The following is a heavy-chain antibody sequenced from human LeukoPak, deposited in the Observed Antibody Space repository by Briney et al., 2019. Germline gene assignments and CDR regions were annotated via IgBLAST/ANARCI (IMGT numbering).Heavy chain of an antibody. CDR1: GYTFTGYY. CDR2: INPNSGAT. Sequence: ASMRVSCKTSGYTFTGYYMHWVRQAPGQGLEWMGWINPNSGATHYAQKFQRRVTVTRDTSINTVHMELSRLRSDDTAVYYCARAMGNCGRAGCRLFFEHWGQGTLVTVSS. J-gene: IGHJ4*02. V-gene: IGHV1-2*02. CDR3: ARAMGNCGRAGCRLFFEH. D-gene: IGHD2-15*01.